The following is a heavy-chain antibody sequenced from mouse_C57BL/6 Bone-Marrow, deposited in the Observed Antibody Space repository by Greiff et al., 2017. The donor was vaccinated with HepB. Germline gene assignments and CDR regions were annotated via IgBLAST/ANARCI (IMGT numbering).Heavy chain of an antibody. CDR2: IYPGGGYT. V-gene: IGHV1-63*01. Sequence: QVQLKQSGAELVRPGPSVKMSCKASGYTFTNYWIGWAKQRPGHGLEWIGDIYPGGGYTNYNEKFKGKATLTADNSSSTAYMQFSSLTSEDSAIYYCARVLRPYAMDYWGQGTSVTVSS. CDR1: GYTFTNYW. CDR3: ARVLRPYAMDY. J-gene: IGHJ4*01. D-gene: IGHD1-2*01.